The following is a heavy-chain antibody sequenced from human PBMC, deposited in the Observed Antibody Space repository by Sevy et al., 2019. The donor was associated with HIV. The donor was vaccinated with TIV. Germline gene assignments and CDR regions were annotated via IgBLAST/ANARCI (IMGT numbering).Heavy chain of an antibody. V-gene: IGHV4-39*01. Sequence: SETLSLTCTVSGGSISSSSYYWGWIRQPPGKGLEWIGSIYYSGSTYYNPSLKSRVTISVDTSKNQFSLKLSSVTAADTAVYYCAVGLKYCSSTSCYRGYYYYGMDVWGQGTTVTVSS. D-gene: IGHD2-2*02. J-gene: IGHJ6*02. CDR3: AVGLKYCSSTSCYRGYYYYGMDV. CDR2: IYYSGST. CDR1: GGSISSSSYY.